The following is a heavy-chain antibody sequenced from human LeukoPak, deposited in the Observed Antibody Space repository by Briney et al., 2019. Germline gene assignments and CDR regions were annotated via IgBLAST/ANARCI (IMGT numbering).Heavy chain of an antibody. V-gene: IGHV1-2*02. CDR3: AIRHSYGSVSTLDY. CDR1: GYTFTGYY. CDR2: INPNSGGT. D-gene: IGHD5-18*01. Sequence: ASVKVSCKASGYTFTGYYMHWVRQAPGQGLEWMGWINPNSGGTNYAQKFQGRVTMTRDTSISTAYMELSRLRSDDTAVYYCAIRHSYGSVSTLDYWGQGTLVTVSS. J-gene: IGHJ4*02.